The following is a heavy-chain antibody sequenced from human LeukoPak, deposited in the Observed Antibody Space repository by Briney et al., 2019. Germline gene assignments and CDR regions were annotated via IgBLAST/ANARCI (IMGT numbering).Heavy chain of an antibody. CDR1: GGSFSGYY. J-gene: IGHJ6*03. V-gene: IGHV4-34*01. D-gene: IGHD3-10*01. Sequence: SETLSLTCAVYGGSFSGYYWSWIRQPPGKGLEWIGEINHSGSTNYNPSLKSRVTISVDTSKNQFSLKLSSVTAADTAVYYCARGQSGSAHKFNKGCYMDVWGKGTTVTVSS. CDR2: INHSGST. CDR3: ARGQSGSAHKFNKGCYMDV.